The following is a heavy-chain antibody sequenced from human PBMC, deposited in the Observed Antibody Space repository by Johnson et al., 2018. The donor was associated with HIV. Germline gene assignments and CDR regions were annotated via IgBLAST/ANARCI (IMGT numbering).Heavy chain of an antibody. V-gene: IGHV3-30*04. Sequence: QVQLVESGGGVVQPGRSLRLSCAASGFTFSSYAMHWVRQAPGKGLEWVAVISYDGRNKYYADSVKGRFTISRDNSKNTLYLQMNSLRAEDTAVYYCARGIAAAGSDAFDIWGQGTMVTVSS. CDR1: GFTFSSYA. CDR3: ARGIAAAGSDAFDI. J-gene: IGHJ3*02. CDR2: ISYDGRNK. D-gene: IGHD6-13*01.